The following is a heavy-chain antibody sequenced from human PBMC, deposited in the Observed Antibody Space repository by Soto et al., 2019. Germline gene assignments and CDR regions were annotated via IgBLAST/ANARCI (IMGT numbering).Heavy chain of an antibody. V-gene: IGHV5-51*01. CDR2: IYPGDSDT. J-gene: IGHJ6*03. Sequence: ASVKVSCKGSGYSFTSYWIGWVRQMPGKGLEWMGIIYPGDSDTRYSPSFQGQVTISADKSISTAYLQWSSLKASDTAMYYCARHLLYNGSGRDYYYYYMDVWGKGTTVTVSS. D-gene: IGHD3-10*01. CDR3: ARHLLYNGSGRDYYYYYMDV. CDR1: GYSFTSYW.